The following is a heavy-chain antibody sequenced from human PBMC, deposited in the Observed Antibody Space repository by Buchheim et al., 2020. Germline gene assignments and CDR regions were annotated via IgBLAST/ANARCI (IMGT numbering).Heavy chain of an antibody. V-gene: IGHV3-48*02. CDR1: GFTFSTYD. CDR2: ISSISNSI. J-gene: IGHJ4*02. Sequence: QLVESGGGLVQPGGSLRLSCAASGFTFSTYDMNWVRHAPGKGLDWVSYISSISNSIYYANSVKGRFMISKDNSANLLYLQMNSLRDEDTAVYYCARGVSTRFDFWGQGT. CDR3: ARGVSTRFDF.